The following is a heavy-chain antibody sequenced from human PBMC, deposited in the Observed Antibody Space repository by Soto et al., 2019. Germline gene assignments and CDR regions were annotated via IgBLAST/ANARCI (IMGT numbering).Heavy chain of an antibody. CDR1: GFTFRSFT. CDR2: ISGSGAST. CDR3: AKDDWDVDIVDRTRLYSSGRYYFEY. J-gene: IGHJ4*02. V-gene: IGHV3-23*01. D-gene: IGHD6-19*01. Sequence: GGSLRLSCAASGFTFRSFTMNWVRQAPGKGLEWVSTISGSGASTYYADALKGRFTISRDNAKNSLYLQMNSLRAEDTAVYYCAKDDWDVDIVDRTRLYSSGRYYFEYRGQGTLVTVPS.